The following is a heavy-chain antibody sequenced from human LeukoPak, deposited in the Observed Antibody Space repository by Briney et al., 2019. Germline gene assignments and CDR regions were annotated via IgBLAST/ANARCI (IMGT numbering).Heavy chain of an antibody. CDR1: GYTFTVYY. CDR3: ARDWYQKAFDI. J-gene: IGHJ3*02. V-gene: IGHV1-2*02. Sequence: ASVTVSCKASGYTFTVYYMHWVRQAPGQGLEWMGWINPNSGDTNYAQKFQGRVTMTRDTSISTAYMELSRLRSDDTAAYYCARDWYQKAFDIWGQGTMVTVSS. CDR2: INPNSGDT. D-gene: IGHD2-2*01.